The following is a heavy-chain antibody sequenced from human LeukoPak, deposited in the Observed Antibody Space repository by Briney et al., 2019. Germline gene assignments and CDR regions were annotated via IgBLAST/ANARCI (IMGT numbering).Heavy chain of an antibody. Sequence: GGSLRLSCAASGFTFSNWAMTWVRQAPGKGLEWVSTITDSGGSTYYADSVKGRFTMSRDNSKNTLYLQMNSLRVGDTAIYYCARDGSGWSRDCWGQGTLVTVSS. CDR2: ITDSGGST. CDR1: GFTFSNWA. D-gene: IGHD6-19*01. V-gene: IGHV3-23*01. CDR3: ARDGSGWSRDC. J-gene: IGHJ4*02.